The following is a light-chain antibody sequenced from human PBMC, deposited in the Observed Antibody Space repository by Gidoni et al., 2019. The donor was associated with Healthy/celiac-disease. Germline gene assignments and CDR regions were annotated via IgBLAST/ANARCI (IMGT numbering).Light chain of an antibody. J-gene: IGKJ3*01. CDR1: QSVSSY. V-gene: IGKV3-11*01. CDR3: QQGRKWVIT. CDR2: DAS. Sequence: DIVLTQSPATLSLSPGERATLSCRASQSVSSYLAWYQQKPGQAPRLLIYDASNRATGIPARVRGRGAGKEVNLNNSRLGAEEFGGYYCQQGRKWVITFGPGTKVDIK.